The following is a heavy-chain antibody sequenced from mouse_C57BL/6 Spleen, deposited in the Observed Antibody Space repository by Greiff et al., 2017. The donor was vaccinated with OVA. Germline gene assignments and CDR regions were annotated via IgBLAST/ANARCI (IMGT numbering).Heavy chain of an antibody. CDR2: IYPGSGST. J-gene: IGHJ3*01. CDR3: ARIYYYGSSYVSAWFAY. D-gene: IGHD1-1*01. V-gene: IGHV1-55*01. Sequence: VQLQQPGAELVKPGASVKMSCKASGYTFTSYWITWVKQRPGQGLEWIGDIYPGSGSTNYNEKFKSKATLTVDTSSSTAYMQRSSLTSEDSAVYYCARIYYYGSSYVSAWFAYWGQGTLVTVSA. CDR1: GYTFTSYW.